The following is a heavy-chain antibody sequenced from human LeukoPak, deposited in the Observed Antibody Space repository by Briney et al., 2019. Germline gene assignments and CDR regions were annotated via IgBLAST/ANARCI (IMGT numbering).Heavy chain of an antibody. V-gene: IGHV4-34*01. Sequence: PSETLSLTCAVYGGSFSGYYWNWIRQPPGKGLEWIGEINNSGSTNYNPSLKSRVTISRDTSKNQFSLQLNSVTPEDTAVYYCARVRYGSGSYYYYYMDVWGKGTTVTISS. CDR3: ARVRYGSGSYYYYYMDV. CDR2: INNSGST. J-gene: IGHJ6*03. D-gene: IGHD3-10*01. CDR1: GGSFSGYY.